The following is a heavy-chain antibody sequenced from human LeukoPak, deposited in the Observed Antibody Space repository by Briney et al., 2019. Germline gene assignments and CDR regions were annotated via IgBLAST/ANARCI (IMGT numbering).Heavy chain of an antibody. CDR3: ARKTPDWGRFDC. D-gene: IGHD7-27*01. J-gene: IGHJ4*02. CDR2: INSDGST. CDR1: VFTPSSYA. Sequence: GRSPRLSSAASVFTPSSYAMSWVREAAGKGREGVSIINSDGSTSYADSVKGRFTISRDNAKNTLYLQMSSLRAEDTAVYYCARKTPDWGRFDCWGQGTLVTVSS. V-gene: IGHV3-74*01.